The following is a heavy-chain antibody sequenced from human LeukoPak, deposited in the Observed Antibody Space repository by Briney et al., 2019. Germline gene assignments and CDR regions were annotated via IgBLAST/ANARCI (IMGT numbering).Heavy chain of an antibody. Sequence: PGGSLRLSCAASGFTFRNYAMSWVRQAPGKGLECVSYVTNSGSNTYYADSVKGRFTISRDNSKNTLYLQMNSLTAEDTAVYYCAKDDIIKNWWGQGTLVTVSS. CDR1: GFTFRNYA. D-gene: IGHD2/OR15-2a*01. CDR3: AKDDIIKNW. CDR2: VTNSGSNT. V-gene: IGHV3-23*01. J-gene: IGHJ4*02.